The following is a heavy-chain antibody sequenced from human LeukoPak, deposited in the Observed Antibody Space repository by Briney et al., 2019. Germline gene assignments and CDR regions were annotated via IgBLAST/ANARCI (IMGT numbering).Heavy chain of an antibody. Sequence: SVKVSCKASGGTFSSYAISWVRQAPGQGLEWMGEIIPIFGTANYAQKFQGRVTITTDESTSTAYMELSSLRSEDTAVYYCATVPWSRTTNSYYYYMDVWGKGTTVTVSS. CDR3: ATVPWSRTTNSYYYYMDV. J-gene: IGHJ6*03. D-gene: IGHD1-1*01. CDR2: IIPIFGTA. V-gene: IGHV1-69*05. CDR1: GGTFSSYA.